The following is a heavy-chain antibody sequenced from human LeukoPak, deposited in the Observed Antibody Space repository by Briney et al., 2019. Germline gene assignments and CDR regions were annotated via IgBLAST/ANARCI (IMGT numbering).Heavy chain of an antibody. Sequence: GASVKVSCKASGYTFTSYGISWVRQAPGQGLEWMGWISAYNGNTNYAQKLQGRVTMTTDTSTSTAYMELRSLRSDDTAVYYCARDSEVVGSYYDFWSGYYTRGVVDYWGQGTLVTVSS. CDR1: GYTFTSYG. CDR2: ISAYNGNT. CDR3: ARDSEVVGSYYDFWSGYYTRGVVDY. J-gene: IGHJ4*02. D-gene: IGHD3-3*01. V-gene: IGHV1-18*01.